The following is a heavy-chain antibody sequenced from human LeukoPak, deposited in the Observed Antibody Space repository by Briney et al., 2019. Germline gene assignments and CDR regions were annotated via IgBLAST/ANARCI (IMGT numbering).Heavy chain of an antibody. CDR3: ARDLITVTKGFDI. CDR2: ISYIGTT. CDR1: GDSFSSHY. J-gene: IGHJ3*02. Sequence: SETLSLTCAVSGDSFSSHYWTWIRQPPGRGLEWIGYISYIGTTNYNPSLKSRVTISIDTSKNQFSLKLSSVTTADTAVYYCARDLITVTKGFDIWGLGTMVSVSS. D-gene: IGHD4-17*01. V-gene: IGHV4-59*11.